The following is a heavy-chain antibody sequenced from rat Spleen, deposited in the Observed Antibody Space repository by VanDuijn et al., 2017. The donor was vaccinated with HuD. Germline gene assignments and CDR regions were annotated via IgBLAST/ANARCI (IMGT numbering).Heavy chain of an antibody. CDR3: ATAGSRVSRFAY. V-gene: IGHV5-19*01. CDR2: ISPSGGST. CDR1: GFTFSDFG. Sequence: EVQLVESGGGLVQPGRSLTLSCTASGFTFSDFGMHWIRQAPTKGLEWVASISPSGGSTYYRASVKGRVTISRDNAKSTLFLQMDSLRSEDTATYYCATAGSRVSRFAYWGQGTLVTVAS. J-gene: IGHJ3*01. D-gene: IGHD1-4*01.